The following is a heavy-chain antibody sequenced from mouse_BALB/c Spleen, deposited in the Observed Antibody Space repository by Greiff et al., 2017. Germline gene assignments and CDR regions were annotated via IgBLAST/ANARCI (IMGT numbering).Heavy chain of an antibody. J-gene: IGHJ2*01. CDR1: GFTFSSYG. Sequence: EVQLVESGGDLVKPGGSLKLSCAASGFTFSSYGMSWVRQTPDKRLEWVATISSGGSYTYYPDSVKGRFTISRDNAKNTLYLQMSSLKSEDTAMYYCARQEDSYYFDYWGQGTTLTVSS. CDR3: ARQEDSYYFDY. V-gene: IGHV5-6*01. CDR2: ISSGGSYT.